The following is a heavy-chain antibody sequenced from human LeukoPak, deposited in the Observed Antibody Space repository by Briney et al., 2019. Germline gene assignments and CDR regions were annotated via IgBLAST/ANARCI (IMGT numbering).Heavy chain of an antibody. D-gene: IGHD3-22*01. J-gene: IGHJ4*02. CDR1: GGSISGSH. V-gene: IGHV4-59*01. Sequence: SETLSLTCLVSGGSISGSHWSWIRQPPGKGLEWIGYIHYTGSTDYNPSLRSRVTLSIDMSKNQFSLKLTSVTAADTAVYYCARGDSSGHPAFDYWGQETLVTVSS. CDR2: IHYTGST. CDR3: ARGDSSGHPAFDY.